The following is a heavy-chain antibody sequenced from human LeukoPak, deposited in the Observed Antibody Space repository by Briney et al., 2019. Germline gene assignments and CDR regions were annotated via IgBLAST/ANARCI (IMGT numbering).Heavy chain of an antibody. CDR2: ISWNSGSI. CDR3: AKDIGIVVVPAAIGYGMDV. CDR1: GFTFDDYA. Sequence: GGSLRLSCAASGFTFDDYAMHWVRHAPGKGLEWVSGISWNSGSIGYADSVKGRFTISRDNAKNSLYLQMNSLRAEDTALYYCAKDIGIVVVPAAIGYGMDVWGQGTTVTVSS. J-gene: IGHJ6*02. V-gene: IGHV3-9*01. D-gene: IGHD2-2*01.